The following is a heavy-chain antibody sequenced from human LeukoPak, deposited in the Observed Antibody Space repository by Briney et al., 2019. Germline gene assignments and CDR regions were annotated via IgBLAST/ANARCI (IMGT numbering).Heavy chain of an antibody. J-gene: IGHJ4*02. V-gene: IGHV3-64*01. CDR2: IRSNGGST. CDR3: ARGWPIDY. CDR1: GFTFSNAW. Sequence: GGSLRLSCAASGFTFSNAWMSWVRQAPGKGLEYVSGIRSNGGSTYYANSVKGRFTISRDNSKNTLYLQMGSLRAEDMAVYYCARGWPIDYWGQGTLVTVSS.